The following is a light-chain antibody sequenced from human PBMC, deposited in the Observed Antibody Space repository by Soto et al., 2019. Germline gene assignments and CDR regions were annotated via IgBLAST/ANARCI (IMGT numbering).Light chain of an antibody. CDR2: DVS. Sequence: QSVVAQPAPGSGFPGQSVTITYTGTSSDVGGYNYVSWYQQHPGKAPKLMIYDVSNRPSGVSNRFSGSKSGNTASLTISGLQAEDEADYYCSSYTSSSTRVFGTGTKVTVL. CDR3: SSYTSSSTRV. CDR1: SSDVGGYNY. J-gene: IGLJ1*01. V-gene: IGLV2-14*01.